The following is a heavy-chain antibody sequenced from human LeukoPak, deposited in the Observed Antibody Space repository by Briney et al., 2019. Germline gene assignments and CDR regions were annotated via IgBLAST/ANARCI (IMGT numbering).Heavy chain of an antibody. CDR2: ITTGGPNT. V-gene: IGHV3-23*01. D-gene: IGHD7-27*01. CDR3: AKDGGLWVSAHWGDS. J-gene: IGHJ4*02. CDR1: GFTFSSYT. Sequence: GGSLRLSCTASGFTFSSYTMSWVRQAPGEGLKWVSTITTGGPNTYYADSVKGRFTVSRDDSKNTLYLQMNSLRAEDTAVYYCAKDGGLWVSAHWGDSWGRGTLVTVSS.